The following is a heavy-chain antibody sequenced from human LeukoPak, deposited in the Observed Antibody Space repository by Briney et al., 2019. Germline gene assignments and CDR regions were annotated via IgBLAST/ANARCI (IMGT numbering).Heavy chain of an antibody. J-gene: IGHJ6*03. Sequence: ETLSLTCTVSGGSISSSSYYWAWIRQAPGKGLEWVSSISSSSSYIYYADSVKGRFTISRDNAKNSLYLQMNSLRAEDTAVYYCARDPRTEVTIFANLGYMDVWGKGTTVTVSS. CDR3: ARDPRTEVTIFANLGYMDV. V-gene: IGHV3-21*01. CDR2: ISSSSSYI. D-gene: IGHD3-3*01. CDR1: GGSISSSS.